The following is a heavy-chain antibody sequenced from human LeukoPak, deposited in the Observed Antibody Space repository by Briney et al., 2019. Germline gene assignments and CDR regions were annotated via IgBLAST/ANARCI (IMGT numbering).Heavy chain of an antibody. Sequence: GSLRLSCAASGFTFSSYGMHWVRQAPGKGLEWVAFIRYDGSNKYYADSVKGRFTISRDNSKNTLYLQMNSLRAEDTAVYYCAKVLSVVVAATLLDYWGQGTLVTVSP. V-gene: IGHV3-30*02. CDR3: AKVLSVVVAATLLDY. CDR2: IRYDGSNK. D-gene: IGHD2-15*01. J-gene: IGHJ4*02. CDR1: GFTFSSYG.